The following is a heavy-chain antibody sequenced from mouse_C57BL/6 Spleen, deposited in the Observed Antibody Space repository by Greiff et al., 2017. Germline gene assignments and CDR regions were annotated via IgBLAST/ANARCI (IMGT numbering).Heavy chain of an antibody. J-gene: IGHJ3*01. V-gene: IGHV1-15*01. D-gene: IGHD1-1*01. Sequence: VQLVESGAELVRPGASVTLSCKASGYTFTDYEMHWVKQTPVHGLEWIGAIDPETGGTAYNQKFKGKAILTADKSSSTAYMELRSLTSEDSAVYYCTRSPITTVVARKLAWFAYWGQGTLVTVSA. CDR1: GYTFTDYE. CDR2: IDPETGGT. CDR3: TRSPITTVVARKLAWFAY.